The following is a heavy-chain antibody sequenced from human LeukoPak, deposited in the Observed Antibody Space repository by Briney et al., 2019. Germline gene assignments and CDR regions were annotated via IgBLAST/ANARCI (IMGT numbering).Heavy chain of an antibody. D-gene: IGHD3-16*01. CDR1: GGSISSYY. J-gene: IGHJ4*02. Sequence: PSETVSLTCTVSGGSISSYYWSWIRQPPGKGLEWIGYIYYSGSTNYNPSLKSRVTISVDTSKNQFSLKLSSVTAADTAVYYCARDYDSSLDYWGQGTLVTVSS. CDR3: ARDYDSSLDY. CDR2: IYYSGST. V-gene: IGHV4-59*01.